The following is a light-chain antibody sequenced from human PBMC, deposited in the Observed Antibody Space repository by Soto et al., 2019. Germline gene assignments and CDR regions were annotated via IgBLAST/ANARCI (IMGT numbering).Light chain of an antibody. J-gene: IGLJ2*01. CDR1: SSDVGGYNC. CDR3: SSFTSSNTPVV. Sequence: QSALTQPASVSGSPGQSITISCTGTSSDVGGYNCVSWYQQYPGKAPKLMIYDVSNRPSGVSNRFSGSKSGNTASLTISGLQAEDEADYYCSSFTSSNTPVVFGCGTKLTVL. V-gene: IGLV2-14*01. CDR2: DVS.